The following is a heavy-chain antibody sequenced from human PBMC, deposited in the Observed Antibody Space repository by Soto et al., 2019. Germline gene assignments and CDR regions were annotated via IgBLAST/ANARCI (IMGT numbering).Heavy chain of an antibody. CDR2: ITTTGGTT. Sequence: EVQLVESGGGLVQPGGSLRLSCAASGFTFSSYAMHWVRQAPGKGLQYVASITTTGGTTSYGKSMKGTVIISRDNSKNTLYLQLGSLRVEGTAVYYCARGDWGFDFDYWGQGTLVTVSS. CDR1: GFTFSSYA. J-gene: IGHJ4*02. D-gene: IGHD7-27*01. V-gene: IGHV3-64*01. CDR3: ARGDWGFDFDY.